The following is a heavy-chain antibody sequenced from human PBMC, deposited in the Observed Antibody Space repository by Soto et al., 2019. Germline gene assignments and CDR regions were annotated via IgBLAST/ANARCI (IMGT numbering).Heavy chain of an antibody. D-gene: IGHD3-22*01. CDR2: ISSSSSYI. CDR1: GFTFSSYS. V-gene: IGHV3-21*01. CDR3: AREPSDSSGYPDGG. Sequence: EVQLVESGGGLVKPGGSLRLSCAASGFTFSSYSMNWVRQAPGKGLEWVSSISSSSSYIYYADSVKGRFTLSRDNAQNSLYLQMNSLRAEDTAVYYCAREPSDSSGYPDGGWGQGTMVTVSS. J-gene: IGHJ3*01.